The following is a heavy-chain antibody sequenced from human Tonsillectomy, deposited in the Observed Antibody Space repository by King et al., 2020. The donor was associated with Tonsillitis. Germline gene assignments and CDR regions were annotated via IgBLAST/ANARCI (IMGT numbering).Heavy chain of an antibody. Sequence: VQLVESGGGLVKPGGSLRLSCAASGFTFSNAWMSWVRQAPGKGLEWVGRIKSKTDGGTTDYAAPVKVRFTISSDDSKNTLYLQMNSLKTEDTAVYYCTTQWGLLGGNYFDYWGQGTLVTVSS. J-gene: IGHJ4*02. CDR2: IKSKTDGGTT. V-gene: IGHV3-15*01. CDR3: TTQWGLLGGNYFDY. CDR1: GFTFSNAW. D-gene: IGHD1-26*01.